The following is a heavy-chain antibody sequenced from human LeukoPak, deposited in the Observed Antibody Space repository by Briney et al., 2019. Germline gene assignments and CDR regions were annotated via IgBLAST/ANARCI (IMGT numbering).Heavy chain of an antibody. D-gene: IGHD3-16*01. CDR3: ARGGYVIVRDWFDP. CDR2: INPNSGDT. CDR1: GYTLTGYY. Sequence: ASVKVSCKASGYTLTGYYMHWVRQAPGPGLEWMGCINPNSGDTKYAQKFQGRVTLTRDTSMNTAYMDLSRLRSDDTAIYYCARGGYVIVRDWFDPWGQGTLVTVSS. J-gene: IGHJ5*02. V-gene: IGHV1-2*02.